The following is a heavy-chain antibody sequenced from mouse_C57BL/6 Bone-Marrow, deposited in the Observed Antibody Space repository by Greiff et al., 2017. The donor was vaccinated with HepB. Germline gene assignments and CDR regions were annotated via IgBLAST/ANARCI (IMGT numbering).Heavy chain of an antibody. Sequence: EVKLVESGGGLVKPGGSLKLSCAASGFTFSDYGMHWVRQAPEKGLEWVAYISSGSSTIYYADTVKGRFTISRDNAKNTLFLQMTSLRSEDTAMYYCEITYYGSSYDYFDYWGQGTTLTVSS. CDR3: EITYYGSSYDYFDY. J-gene: IGHJ2*01. D-gene: IGHD1-1*01. CDR2: ISSGSSTI. V-gene: IGHV5-17*01. CDR1: GFTFSDYG.